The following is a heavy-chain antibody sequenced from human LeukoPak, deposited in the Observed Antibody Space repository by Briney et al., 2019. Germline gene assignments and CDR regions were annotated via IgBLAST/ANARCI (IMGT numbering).Heavy chain of an antibody. V-gene: IGHV2-70*04. CDR3: ARMDGGYNGLFDY. J-gene: IGHJ4*02. D-gene: IGHD5-24*01. CDR1: GLSLRTRGMR. Sequence: ESGPTLVNPTQTLTLTCTFSGLSLRTRGMRVSWTRQPPGKAREWHARIEWDDDKFYSTSMKTRLPISKDTTKNQVVLTVTNMDPLDTATYYCARMDGGYNGLFDYWGQGTLVTVSS. CDR2: IEWDDDK.